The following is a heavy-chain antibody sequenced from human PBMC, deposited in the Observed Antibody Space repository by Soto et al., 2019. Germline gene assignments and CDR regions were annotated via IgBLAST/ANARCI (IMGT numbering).Heavy chain of an antibody. CDR1: GYTLTELS. D-gene: IGHD5-12*01. CDR2: FDPEDGET. CDR3: ATSRRGYSGDDKPGLPFDY. Sequence: ASVKVSCKVSGYTLTELSMHWVRQAPGKEREWMGGFDPEDGETIYEQKFQGRVTMTEDTSTDTAYMELSSLRSEDTAVYFCATSRRGYSGDDKPGLPFDYWGQGSLFT. V-gene: IGHV1-24*01. J-gene: IGHJ4*02.